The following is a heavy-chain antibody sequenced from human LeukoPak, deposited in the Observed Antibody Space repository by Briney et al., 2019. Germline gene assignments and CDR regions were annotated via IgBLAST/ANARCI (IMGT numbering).Heavy chain of an antibody. V-gene: IGHV3-33*01. CDR1: GFTFSSYG. D-gene: IGHD4-17*01. Sequence: GGSLRLSCAASGFTFSSYGMYWVRQAPGKGLEWVAVIWYDGSNKYYADSVKGRFTISRDNSKNTLYLQMNSLRAEDTAVYYCASSYGDYAFDGMDVWGKGTTVTVSS. J-gene: IGHJ6*04. CDR2: IWYDGSNK. CDR3: ASSYGDYAFDGMDV.